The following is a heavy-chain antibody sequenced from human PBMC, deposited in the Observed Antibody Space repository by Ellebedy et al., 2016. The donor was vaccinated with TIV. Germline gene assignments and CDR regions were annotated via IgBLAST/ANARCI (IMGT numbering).Heavy chain of an antibody. CDR2: IIPILGIA. Sequence: AASVKVSCKASGGTFSSYAISWVRQAPGQGLEWMGRIIPILGIANYAQKFQGRVTITADKSTSTAYMELSSLRSEDTAVYYCAREGEGGRTAPFDYWGQGTLVTVSS. V-gene: IGHV1-69*04. CDR3: AREGEGGRTAPFDY. D-gene: IGHD2-15*01. J-gene: IGHJ4*02. CDR1: GGTFSSYA.